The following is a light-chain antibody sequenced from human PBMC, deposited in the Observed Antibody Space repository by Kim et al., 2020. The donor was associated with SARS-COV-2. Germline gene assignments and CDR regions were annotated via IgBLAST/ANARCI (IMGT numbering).Light chain of an antibody. CDR3: QQYNDWPRT. Sequence: EIVMTQSPATLSVSPGDSATLSCRASQSVRSNVAWYQQKPGQAPRLITYGAFTRATGIPARFSGSGSRTEFTLTISSLQSEDFAVYFCQQYNDWPRTFGQGTKVDIK. CDR1: QSVRSN. V-gene: IGKV3-15*01. CDR2: GAF. J-gene: IGKJ1*01.